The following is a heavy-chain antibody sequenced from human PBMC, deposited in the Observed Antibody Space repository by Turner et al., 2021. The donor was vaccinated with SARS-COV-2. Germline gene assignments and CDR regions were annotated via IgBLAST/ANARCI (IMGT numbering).Heavy chain of an antibody. V-gene: IGHV4-59*07. D-gene: IGHD4-4*01. Sequence: VHLPESGPGLVKLSDTLSLLGTVSGNFISAYYCTWLRQPAGKGVEWIGDIYCNGGNEDNPTVKIRVTMSEDTSKSQFSLKMTSVTDVDTDVYYCARRTYSSNSWIFDSWGQGTLVTVSS. CDR3: ARRTYSSNSWIFDS. J-gene: IGHJ4*02. CDR2: IYCNGGN. CDR1: GNFISAYY.